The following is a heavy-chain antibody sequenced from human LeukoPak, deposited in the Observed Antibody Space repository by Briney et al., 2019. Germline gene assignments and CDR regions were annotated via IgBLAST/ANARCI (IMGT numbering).Heavy chain of an antibody. CDR1: GFTFSSYW. Sequence: GGSLRLSCAASGFTFSSYWMSWVRQAPGKGLEWVANIKQDGSEKYYVDSVKGRFTISRDNAKNSLYLQMNSLRAEDTAVYYCARSYYDFWSGYLGSFDYWGQGTLVTVPS. V-gene: IGHV3-7*01. J-gene: IGHJ4*02. CDR3: ARSYYDFWSGYLGSFDY. D-gene: IGHD3-3*01. CDR2: IKQDGSEK.